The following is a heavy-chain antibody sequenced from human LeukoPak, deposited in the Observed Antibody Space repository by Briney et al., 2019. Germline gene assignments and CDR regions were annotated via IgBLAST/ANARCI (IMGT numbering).Heavy chain of an antibody. D-gene: IGHD2-8*02. CDR3: ARDFSPLVYYYYYYYMDV. CDR2: ISYDGSNK. J-gene: IGHJ6*03. V-gene: IGHV3-30*04. CDR1: GFTFSSYA. Sequence: PGGSLRLSCAASGFTFSSYAMHWVRQAPGKGLEWAAVISYDGSNKYYADSVKGRFTISRDNSKNTLYLQMNSLRAEDTAVYYCARDFSPLVYYYYYYYMDVWGKGTTVTVSS.